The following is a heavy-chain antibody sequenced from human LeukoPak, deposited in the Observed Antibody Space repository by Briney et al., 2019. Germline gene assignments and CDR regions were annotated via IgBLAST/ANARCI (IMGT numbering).Heavy chain of an antibody. CDR1: EYTFTGYY. Sequence: ASVKVSCKASEYTFTGYYMHWVRQAPGQGLEWMGWINPNSGGTNYAQKFQGRVTMTRDTSISTAYMELSRLRSDDTAVYYCARRLSIAARHFDYWGQGTLVTASS. V-gene: IGHV1-2*02. J-gene: IGHJ4*02. D-gene: IGHD6-6*01. CDR2: INPNSGGT. CDR3: ARRLSIAARHFDY.